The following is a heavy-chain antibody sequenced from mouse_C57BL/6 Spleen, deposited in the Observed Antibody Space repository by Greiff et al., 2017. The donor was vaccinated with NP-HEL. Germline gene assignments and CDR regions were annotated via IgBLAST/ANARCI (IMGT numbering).Heavy chain of an antibody. V-gene: IGHV1-64*01. CDR2: IHPNSGST. J-gene: IGHJ2*01. CDR3: ARNHDYGTA. CDR1: GYTFTSYW. Sequence: VQLQQSGAELVKPGASVKLSCKASGYTFTSYWMHWVKQRPGQGLEWIGMIHPNSGSTNYNEKFKSKATLTVDKSSSTAYMQLSSPTSEDSAVYYCARNHDYGTAWGQSTTLTVSS. D-gene: IGHD1-1*01.